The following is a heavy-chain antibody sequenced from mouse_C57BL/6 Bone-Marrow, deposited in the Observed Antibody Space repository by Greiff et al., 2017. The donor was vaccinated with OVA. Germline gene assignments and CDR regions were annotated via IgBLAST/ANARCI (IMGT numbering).Heavy chain of an antibody. J-gene: IGHJ4*01. CDR3: ARCDPFRGDY. V-gene: IGHV1-69*01. CDR2: IDPSDSYT. Sequence: QVQLQQPGAELVMPGASVKLSCKASGYTFTSYWMHWVKQRPGQGLEWIGEIDPSDSYTNYNQKFKGKSTLTVDKSSSTAYMQLSSLTSEDSAVYYCARCDPFRGDYWGQGTSVTVSS. CDR1: GYTFTSYW.